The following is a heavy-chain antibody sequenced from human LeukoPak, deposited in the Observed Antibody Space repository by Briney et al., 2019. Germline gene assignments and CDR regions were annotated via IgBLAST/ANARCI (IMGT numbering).Heavy chain of an antibody. D-gene: IGHD1-26*01. CDR1: GYTFSGYG. CDR2: ITGNNRNT. J-gene: IGHJ4*02. CDR3: ARDQRNSGSYRFEY. Sequence: PGASVKVSCKTSGYTFSGYGISWVRQAPGQGLEWMGWITGNNRNTNYAPSLQGRITMTTDTSTNTAYMELTSLKSDDTAVYYCARDQRNSGSYRFEYWGQGTLVTVSS. V-gene: IGHV1-18*01.